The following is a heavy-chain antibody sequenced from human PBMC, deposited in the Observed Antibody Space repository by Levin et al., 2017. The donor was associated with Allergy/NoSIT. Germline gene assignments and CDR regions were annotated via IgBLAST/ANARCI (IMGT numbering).Heavy chain of an antibody. CDR2: ISGSGGST. Sequence: GESLKISFAASGFTFSSYAMSWVRQAPGKGLEWVSAISGSGGSTYYADSVKGRFTISRDNSKNTLYLQMNSLRAEDTAVYYCATSVTYYYGSGSLNWFDPWGQGTLVTVSS. D-gene: IGHD3-10*01. CDR1: GFTFSSYA. CDR3: ATSVTYYYGSGSLNWFDP. V-gene: IGHV3-23*01. J-gene: IGHJ5*02.